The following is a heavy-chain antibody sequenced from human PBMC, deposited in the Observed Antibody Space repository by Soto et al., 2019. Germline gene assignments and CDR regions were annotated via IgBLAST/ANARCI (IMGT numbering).Heavy chain of an antibody. V-gene: IGHV4-59*08. Sequence: QVQLQESGPGLVKPSETLSLTCTVSGGSITSNYWSWIRQPPGKGLEWIGYIYYSGSTNYNPSLKSRVTISVDTSKNQFSLKLSSVTAADTAVYYCARQGELLQKYCTITSCQGSFDYWGQGTLVTVSS. CDR1: GGSITSNY. CDR2: IYYSGST. J-gene: IGHJ4*02. D-gene: IGHD2-2*01. CDR3: ARQGELLQKYCTITSCQGSFDY.